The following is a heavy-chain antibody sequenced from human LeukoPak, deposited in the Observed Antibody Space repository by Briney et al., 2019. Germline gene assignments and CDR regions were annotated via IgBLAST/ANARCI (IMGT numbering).Heavy chain of an antibody. D-gene: IGHD6-13*01. V-gene: IGHV1-46*01. CDR1: VYTFTSYY. J-gene: IGHJ4*02. Sequence: ASVKVSCTASVYTFTSYYMHWVRQAPGQGLEWMGIINPSGGSTSYAQKCQGRVTMTSDTSTSTVYMEVSSLRSEDTAVYYCATYSSSWYANYYFEYWGQGTLVTVSS. CDR2: INPSGGST. CDR3: ATYSSSWYANYYFEY.